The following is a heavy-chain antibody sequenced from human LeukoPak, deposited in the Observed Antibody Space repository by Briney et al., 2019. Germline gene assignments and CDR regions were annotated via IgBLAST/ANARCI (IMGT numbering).Heavy chain of an antibody. J-gene: IGHJ4*02. CDR1: GLTFSSYW. CDR2: IKQDGSEK. CDR3: ARDRYFSY. V-gene: IGHV3-7*01. D-gene: IGHD3-9*01. Sequence: GGSLRLSCAASGLTFSSYWMSWVRQAPGKGLEWVANIKQDGSEKYYVDSVKGRFTISRDNAKNSLYLQMNSLRAEDTAVYYCARDRYFSYWGQGTLVTVSS.